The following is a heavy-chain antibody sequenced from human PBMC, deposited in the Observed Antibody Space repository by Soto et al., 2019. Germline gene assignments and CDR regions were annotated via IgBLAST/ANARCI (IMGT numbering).Heavy chain of an antibody. V-gene: IGHV1-3*01. J-gene: IGHJ6*01. CDR3: ARDQIVVVPAAMDYYYYGMDV. CDR1: GYTFTSYA. D-gene: IGHD2-2*01. Sequence: GASVKVSCQASGYTFTSYAMHWVRQAPGQRLEWMGWINAGNGNTKYSQKFQGRVTITRDTSASTAYMELSSLISEDTAVYYCARDQIVVVPAAMDYYYYGMDVWGQGTTVTVSS. CDR2: INAGNGNT.